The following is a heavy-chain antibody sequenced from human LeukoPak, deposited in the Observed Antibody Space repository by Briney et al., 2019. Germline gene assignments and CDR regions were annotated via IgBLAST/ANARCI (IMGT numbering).Heavy chain of an antibody. D-gene: IGHD5-18*01. V-gene: IGHV1-8*01. CDR3: ARGVNSQGTAMVLFDS. CDR2: MNPKSGNT. Sequence: ASVKVSCKASGYTFTNHDINWVRQASRQGLEWMGWMNPKSGNTGYLQKFQGRVTMTRDTSMSTAFMELSSLTSEDTAVYYCARGVNSQGTAMVLFDSWGQGSLVTVSA. J-gene: IGHJ4*02. CDR1: GYTFTNHD.